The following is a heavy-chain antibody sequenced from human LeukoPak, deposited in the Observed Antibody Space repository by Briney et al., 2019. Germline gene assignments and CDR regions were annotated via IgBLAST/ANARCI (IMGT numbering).Heavy chain of an antibody. J-gene: IGHJ6*03. D-gene: IGHD1-14*01. CDR1: GFSLGSSGVG. V-gene: IGHV2-5*01. CDR2: IYWNDDK. CDR3: AHRLSVATGDYMDV. Sequence: SGPTLVKPTQTLTLTCTFSGFSLGSSGVGVGWIRQPPGKALEWLALIYWNDDKRYSPSLKSRLIITKDTSKNHVVLTMTNMDPVDTATYYCAHRLSVATGDYMDVWGKGTTVTVSS.